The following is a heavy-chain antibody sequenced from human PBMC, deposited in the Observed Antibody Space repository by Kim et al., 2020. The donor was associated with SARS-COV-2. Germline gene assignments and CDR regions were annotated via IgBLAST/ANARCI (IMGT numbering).Heavy chain of an antibody. CDR3: ARRGVVSPDY. V-gene: IGHV4-39*01. CDR2: IYYSGST. D-gene: IGHD2-15*01. Sequence: SETLSLTCTVSGGSISSSSYYWGWIRQPPGKGLEWIGSIYYSGSTYYNPSLKSRVTISVDTSKNQFSLKLSSVTAADTAVYYCARRGVVSPDYWGQGTLVTVSS. CDR1: GGSISSSSYY. J-gene: IGHJ4*02.